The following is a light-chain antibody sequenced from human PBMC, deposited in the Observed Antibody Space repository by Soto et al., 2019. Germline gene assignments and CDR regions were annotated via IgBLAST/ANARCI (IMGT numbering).Light chain of an antibody. CDR2: GAS. Sequence: DIVLTQSPGTLSLSPGERATLSCRASQSVSGTYLAWYQQKPGQAPRVLIYGASSRAAGIPDRFSGSGSGTDFTLTISRLEPVDFAVYYCQLYGSSRRFTFGQGTKLEIK. CDR3: QLYGSSRRFT. CDR1: QSVSGTY. V-gene: IGKV3-20*01. J-gene: IGKJ2*01.